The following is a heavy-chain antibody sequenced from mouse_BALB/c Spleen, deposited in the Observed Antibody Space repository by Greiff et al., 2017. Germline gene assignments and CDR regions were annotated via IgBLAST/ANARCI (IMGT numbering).Heavy chain of an antibody. Sequence: TGGGLVQPKGSLKLSCAASGFTFNTNAMNWVRQAPGKGLEWVARIRSKSNNYATYYADSVKDRFTISRDDSQSMLYLQMNNLKTEDTAMYYCVVYGSSFAYWGQGTLVTVSA. V-gene: IGHV10S3*01. CDR2: IRSKSNNYAT. J-gene: IGHJ3*01. D-gene: IGHD1-1*01. CDR1: GFTFNTNA. CDR3: VVYGSSFAY.